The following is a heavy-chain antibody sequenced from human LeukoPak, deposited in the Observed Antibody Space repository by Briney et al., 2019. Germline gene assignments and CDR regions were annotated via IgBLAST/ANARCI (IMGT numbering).Heavy chain of an antibody. CDR3: ARDQGTSCGGACSNWFDP. CDR2: IYHSGST. J-gene: IGHJ5*02. D-gene: IGHD2-21*02. V-gene: IGHV4-30-2*01. CDR1: GGSISSGGYY. Sequence: SQTLSLTCTVSGGSISSGGYYWSWIRQPPGKGLEWIGYIYHSGSTYYNPSLKSRVTISVDRSKNQFSLKVRSVTAADTAVYYCARDQGTSCGGACSNWFDPWGQGILVTVSS.